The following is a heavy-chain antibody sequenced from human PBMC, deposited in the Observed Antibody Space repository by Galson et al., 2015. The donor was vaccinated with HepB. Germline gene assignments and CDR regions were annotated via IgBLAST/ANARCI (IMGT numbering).Heavy chain of an antibody. V-gene: IGHV3-53*01. D-gene: IGHD2-15*01. J-gene: IGHJ4*02. Sequence: SLRLSCVASGFTVSNTYMNWVRQAPGKGLEWVSVIYSGGATYYADSVQGRFTISRDNSKNTLYLHVNNLRAEDTAVYYCASPFVTGGSCYPLWYWGQGTLVTVSS. CDR2: IYSGGAT. CDR3: ASPFVTGGSCYPLWY. CDR1: GFTVSNTY.